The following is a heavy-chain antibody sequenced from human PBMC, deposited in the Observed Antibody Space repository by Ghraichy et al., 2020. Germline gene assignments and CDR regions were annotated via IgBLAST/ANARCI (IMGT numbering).Heavy chain of an antibody. CDR2: MNPNSGNT. CDR3: ARGRGFPFVDTAMDTGGMDV. D-gene: IGHD5-18*01. V-gene: IGHV1-8*03. J-gene: IGHJ6*02. Sequence: ASVKVSCKASGYTFTSYDINWVRQATGQGLEWMGWMNPNSGNTGYAQKFQGRVTITRNTSISTAYMELSSLRSEDTAVYYCARGRGFPFVDTAMDTGGMDVWGQGTTVTVSS. CDR1: GYTFTSYD.